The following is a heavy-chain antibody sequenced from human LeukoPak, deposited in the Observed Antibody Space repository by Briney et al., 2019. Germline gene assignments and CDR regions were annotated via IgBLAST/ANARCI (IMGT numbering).Heavy chain of an antibody. V-gene: IGHV4-4*02. CDR2: IYRSGIT. J-gene: IGHJ4*02. CDR1: GASISSYNC. CDR3: ARGASTVTGYFDY. D-gene: IGHD4-17*01. Sequence: SETLSLTSAVSGASISSYNCWGWVRQSPGKVLEWIGEIYRSGITNYNPSLKSRVTISVDKSKNQFSLKLNSVTAADTAMYYCARGASTVTGYFDYWGQGTLVTVSS.